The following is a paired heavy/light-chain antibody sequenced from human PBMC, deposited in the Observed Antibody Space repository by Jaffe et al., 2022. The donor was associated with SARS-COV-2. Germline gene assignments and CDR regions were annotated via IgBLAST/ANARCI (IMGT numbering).Heavy chain of an antibody. CDR1: GFTFNRYW. Sequence: EGQLVESGGGLVQPGGSLRLSCAASGFTFNRYWMSWVRQAPGKGLEWVANMNQDGIEKYYVDSVKGRFTISRDNAKNSLYLQMNSLRAEDTAVYYCARDNSNYVSEAAFDIWGQGTMVTVSS. J-gene: IGHJ3*02. V-gene: IGHV3-7*01. CDR3: ARDNSNYVSEAAFDI. D-gene: IGHD4-4*01. CDR2: MNQDGIEK.
Light chain of an antibody. V-gene: IGKV1-5*03. CDR2: KAS. CDR1: QSISSW. J-gene: IGKJ2*01. Sequence: DIQMTQSPSTLSASVGDRVTITCRASQSISSWLAWYQQKPGKAPKLLIYKASSLESGVPSRFSGSGSGTEFTLTISSLQPDDFATYYCQQYNSYTMYTFGQGTKLEIK. CDR3: QQYNSYTMYT.